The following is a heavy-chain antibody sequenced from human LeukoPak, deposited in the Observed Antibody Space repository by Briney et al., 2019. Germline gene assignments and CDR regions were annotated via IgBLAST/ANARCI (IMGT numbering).Heavy chain of an antibody. CDR2: ISGSGGST. CDR3: ATDYYDSSPPPHFDY. D-gene: IGHD3-22*01. CDR1: GFTFSSYA. Sequence: GGSLRLSCAASGFTFSSYAMSWVRQAPGKGLEWVSAISGSGGSTYYADSVKGRFTISRDNSKNTLYLQMNSLRAEDTAVYYCATDYYDSSPPPHFDYWGQGTLVTVSS. J-gene: IGHJ4*02. V-gene: IGHV3-23*01.